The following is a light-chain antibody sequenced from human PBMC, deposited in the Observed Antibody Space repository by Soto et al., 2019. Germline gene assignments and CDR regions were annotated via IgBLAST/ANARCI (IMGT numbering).Light chain of an antibody. CDR1: SSNIGGNS. CDR3: GSWDSSLCAYV. Sequence: QSVLTQPPSVSAAPGQKDTISCSGSSSNIGGNSVSWYQQLPGTAPKLLIYDDDKRPSGIPDRFSGSKSGTSATLGITGFRTGDEADYYCGSWDSSLCAYVFGTGTKATAL. CDR2: DDD. V-gene: IGLV1-51*01. J-gene: IGLJ1*01.